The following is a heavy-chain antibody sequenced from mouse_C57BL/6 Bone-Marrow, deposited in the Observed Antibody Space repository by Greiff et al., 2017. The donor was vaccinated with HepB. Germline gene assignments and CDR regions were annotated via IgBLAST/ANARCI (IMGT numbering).Heavy chain of an antibody. CDR3: AASLAMDY. CDR1: GYAFSSSW. CDR2: IYPGDGDT. V-gene: IGHV1-82*01. Sequence: QVQLQQSGPELVKPGASVKISCKASGYAFSSSWMNWVKQRPGKGLEWIGRIYPGDGDTNYNGKFKGKATLTADKSSSTAYMQLSSLTSEDSAVYFCAASLAMDYWGQGTSGTVSS. J-gene: IGHJ4*01. D-gene: IGHD6-1*01.